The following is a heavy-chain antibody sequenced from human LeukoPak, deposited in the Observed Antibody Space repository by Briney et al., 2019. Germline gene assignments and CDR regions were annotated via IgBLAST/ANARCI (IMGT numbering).Heavy chain of an antibody. CDR3: ARPPDV. CDR2: IYYSGST. V-gene: IGHV4-59*01. Sequence: GSLRLSCAASGFTFRNYNMNWVRQAPGKGLEWIGNIYYSGSTNYNPSLKSRVTISVDTSKNQFSLKLSSVTAADTAVYYCARPPDVWGKGTTVTISS. J-gene: IGHJ6*04. CDR1: GFTFRNYN.